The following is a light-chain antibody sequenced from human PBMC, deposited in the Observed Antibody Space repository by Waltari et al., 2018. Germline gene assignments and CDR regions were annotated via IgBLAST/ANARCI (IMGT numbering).Light chain of an antibody. CDR1: QGISSF. CDR2: GAS. J-gene: IGKJ4*01. Sequence: DIQLTPSPSFLSASVGGRVTITCRASQGISSFLAWYQQKPGKAPKLLIYGASTLQSGVSGRFSGGGSGTEFTLTIISLQPEDFATYYCQQTNSYQLTFGGGTKVEI. V-gene: IGKV1-9*01. CDR3: QQTNSYQLT.